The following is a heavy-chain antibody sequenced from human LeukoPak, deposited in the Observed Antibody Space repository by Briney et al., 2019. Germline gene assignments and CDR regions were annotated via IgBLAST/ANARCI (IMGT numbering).Heavy chain of an antibody. J-gene: IGHJ4*02. CDR2: INSDGTSI. V-gene: IGHV3-74*01. CDR3: ARAVPDFRLPGD. CDR1: GFTFSSYG. D-gene: IGHD3/OR15-3a*01. Sequence: GGSLRLSCAASGFTFSSYGMHWVRQAPGKGLVWVSRINSDGTSISYADSVKGRFTISRDSAKNTLYLQMNSLRAEDTAVYYCARAVPDFRLPGDWGQGTLVTVSS.